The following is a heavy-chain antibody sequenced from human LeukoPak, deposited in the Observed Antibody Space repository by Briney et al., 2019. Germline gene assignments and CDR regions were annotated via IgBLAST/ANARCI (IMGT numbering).Heavy chain of an antibody. D-gene: IGHD1-7*01. CDR1: GFTFSSYS. V-gene: IGHV3-21*01. J-gene: IGHJ4*02. CDR2: ISSSSSYI. CDR3: ARAHNWKYGTFDY. Sequence: GGSLRLSCAASGFTFSSYSMTWVRQAPGKWLEWVSSISSSSSYIYYADSVKGRFTISRDNAKNSLYLQMNSLRAEDTAVYYCARAHNWKYGTFDYWGQGTLVTVFS.